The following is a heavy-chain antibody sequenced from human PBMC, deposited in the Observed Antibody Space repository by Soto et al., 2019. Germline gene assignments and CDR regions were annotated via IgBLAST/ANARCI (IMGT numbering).Heavy chain of an antibody. D-gene: IGHD3-9*01. Sequence: GGSLRLSCAASGFTFSSYAMHWVRQAPGKGLEWVAVISYDGSNKYYADSVKGRFTISRDNSKNTLYRQMNSLRAEDTAVYYCARDRFDYDILTGYPDYWGQGTLVTVSS. V-gene: IGHV3-30-3*01. CDR3: ARDRFDYDILTGYPDY. CDR1: GFTFSSYA. J-gene: IGHJ4*02. CDR2: ISYDGSNK.